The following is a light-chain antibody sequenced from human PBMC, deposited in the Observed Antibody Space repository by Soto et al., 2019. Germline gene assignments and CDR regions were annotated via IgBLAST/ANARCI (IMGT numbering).Light chain of an antibody. CDR2: LGS. CDR1: QSLLHSNGYNY. CDR3: MQALQTPPIT. V-gene: IGKV2-28*01. J-gene: IGKJ5*01. Sequence: DIVMTQSPLSLPVTPGEPASISCRSSQSLLHSNGYNYLHWYLQKPGQSPQLLIYLGSNRASGVPDRFSGSGAGTDFTLKISRVEAEDVGVHYCMQALQTPPITFGQGTRLEIK.